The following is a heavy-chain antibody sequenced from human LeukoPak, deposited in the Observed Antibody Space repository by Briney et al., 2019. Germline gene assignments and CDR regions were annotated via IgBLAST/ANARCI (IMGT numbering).Heavy chain of an antibody. CDR2: IKSKTDGGTT. J-gene: IGHJ4*02. Sequence: GGSLRLSCAASGFTFSSYWMSWVRQAPGKGLEWVGRIKSKTDGGTTDYAAPVKGRFTISRDDSKNTLYLQMNSLKTEDTAVYYCTTGITMVRGIIHLIDYWGQGTLVTVSS. CDR1: GFTFSSYW. V-gene: IGHV3-15*01. D-gene: IGHD3-10*01. CDR3: TTGITMVRGIIHLIDY.